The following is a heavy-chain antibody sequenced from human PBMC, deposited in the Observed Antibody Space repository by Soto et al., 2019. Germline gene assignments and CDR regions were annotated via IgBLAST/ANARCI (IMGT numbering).Heavy chain of an antibody. CDR1: GGSMSGGDYH. D-gene: IGHD1-26*01. CDR3: ARAPFSGSSPFDY. Sequence: SETLSLTCTVSGGSMSGGDYHWSWIRQPPGKGLEWIGYIYHSGTTDYNLSLGGRSTIAIDTSKNQFSLKLTAVTAADTAVYYCARAPFSGSSPFDYWGHGALVTVSS. J-gene: IGHJ4*01. CDR2: IYHSGTT. V-gene: IGHV4-30-4*01.